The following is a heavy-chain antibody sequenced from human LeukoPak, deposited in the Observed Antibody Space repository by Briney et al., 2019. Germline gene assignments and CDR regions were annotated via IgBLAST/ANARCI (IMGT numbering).Heavy chain of an antibody. CDR1: GFTFISSA. CDR2: TSYDGRNQ. J-gene: IGHJ4*02. D-gene: IGHD2-2*01. CDR3: ARGPQPQLCTTSPFDY. V-gene: IGHV3-30*01. Sequence: PGRSLRLSCAASGFTFISSAMHWVRQAPGKGLEWVAVTSYDGRNQYYADSVQGRFTISRDNSKNTLYLQMNSLRAEDTALYYCARGPQPQLCTTSPFDYWGQGTLVTVSS.